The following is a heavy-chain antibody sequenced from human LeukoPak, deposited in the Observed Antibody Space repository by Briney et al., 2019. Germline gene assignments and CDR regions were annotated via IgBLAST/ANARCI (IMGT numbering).Heavy chain of an antibody. V-gene: IGHV3-9*03. CDR3: AKSAAAGYYYYYMDV. D-gene: IGHD6-13*01. Sequence: QPGRSLRLSCAASGFTFDDYAMHWVRQAPGKGLEWVSGISWNSGSIGYADSVKGRVTISRDNAKNSLYLQMNSLRAEDMALYYCAKSAAAGYYYYYMDVWGKGTTVTVSS. CDR2: ISWNSGSI. J-gene: IGHJ6*03. CDR1: GFTFDDYA.